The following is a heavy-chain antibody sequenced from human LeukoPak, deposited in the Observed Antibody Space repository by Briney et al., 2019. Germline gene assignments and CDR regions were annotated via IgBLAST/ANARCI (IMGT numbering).Heavy chain of an antibody. CDR2: ISGSGGST. J-gene: IGHJ4*02. D-gene: IGHD3-10*01. V-gene: IGHV3-23*01. CDR1: GFTFSSYA. Sequence: GGSLRLSCAASGFTFSSYAMSWVRQAPGKGLEWVSAISGSGGSTYYADSVKGRFTISRDNSKNTLYLQMNSLRAEDTAVYYCAKERMVRGVIQNFNDYWGQGTLVTVSS. CDR3: AKERMVRGVIQNFNDY.